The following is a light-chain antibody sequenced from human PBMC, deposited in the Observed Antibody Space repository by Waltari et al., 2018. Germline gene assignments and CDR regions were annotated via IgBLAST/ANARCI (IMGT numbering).Light chain of an antibody. V-gene: IGLV3-21*04. Sequence: SYVLTQPPSVSVAPGETARITCGGDNIGSYSVHWYQQKPRQAPVLVIFYASDRPSGIPARFSGSNSGNTATLTITSVEAGDEARYYCQVWHPDIDPGVFGTGTEVTVL. CDR2: YAS. CDR1: NIGSYS. CDR3: QVWHPDIDPGV. J-gene: IGLJ1*01.